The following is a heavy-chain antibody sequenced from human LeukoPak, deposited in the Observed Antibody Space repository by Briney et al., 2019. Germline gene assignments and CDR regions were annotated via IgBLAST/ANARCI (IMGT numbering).Heavy chain of an antibody. CDR2: IYYSGST. J-gene: IGHJ4*02. D-gene: IGHD6-13*01. CDR1: GGSINSYY. Sequence: SETLSLTCTVSGGSINSYYWSWIRQPPGKGLEWIGYIYYSGSTNYNPSLKSRVTISVDTSKNQFSLKLSSVTAADTAVYYCARDTDSSSRGGYYFDYWGQGTLVTVSS. CDR3: ARDTDSSSRGGYYFDY. V-gene: IGHV4-59*12.